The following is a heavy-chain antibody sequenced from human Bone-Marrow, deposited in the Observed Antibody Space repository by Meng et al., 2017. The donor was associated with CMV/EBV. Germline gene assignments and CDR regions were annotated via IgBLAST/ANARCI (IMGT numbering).Heavy chain of an antibody. J-gene: IGHJ4*02. CDR3: ARYRDSGYDSSGYFDY. V-gene: IGHV1-46*01. CDR2: INPSGGST. Sequence: ASVKVSCKASGGTFSSYAISWVRQAPGQGLEWMGIINPSGGSTSYAQKFQGRVTMTRDTSTSTVYMELSSLRSEDTAVYYCARYRDSGYDSSGYFDYWGQGTLVTVSS. D-gene: IGHD5-12*01. CDR1: GGTFSSYA.